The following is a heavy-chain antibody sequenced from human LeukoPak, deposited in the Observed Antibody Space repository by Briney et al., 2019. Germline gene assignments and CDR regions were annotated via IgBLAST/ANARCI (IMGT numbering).Heavy chain of an antibody. D-gene: IGHD5-18*01. J-gene: IGHJ4*02. V-gene: IGHV4-38-2*01. CDR3: ARVRYNYGDSDY. CDR1: GYSISSGYY. CDR2: IYHNGNT. Sequence: SETLSLTCAVSGYSISSGYYWGWIRQPPGKGLEWIGTIYHNGNTYYNPSLKSRVTISVDTAKNQFSLKLSSVTAADTAVYYCARVRYNYGDSDYWGQGTLVTVSS.